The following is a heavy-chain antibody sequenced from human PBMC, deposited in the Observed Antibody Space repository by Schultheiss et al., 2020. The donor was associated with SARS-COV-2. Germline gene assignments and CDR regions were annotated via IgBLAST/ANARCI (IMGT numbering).Heavy chain of an antibody. J-gene: IGHJ6*02. CDR3: ARAYDYVWGSYRIYYGMDV. CDR1: GGSISGGGYS. Sequence: SETLSLTCSVSGGSISGGGYSWSWIRQPPGKGLEWIGYIYHSGSTYYNPSLKSRVTISVDRSKNQFSLKLSSVTAADTAVYYCARAYDYVWGSYRIYYGMDVWGQGTTVTVSS. CDR2: IYHSGST. V-gene: IGHV4-30-2*01. D-gene: IGHD3-16*02.